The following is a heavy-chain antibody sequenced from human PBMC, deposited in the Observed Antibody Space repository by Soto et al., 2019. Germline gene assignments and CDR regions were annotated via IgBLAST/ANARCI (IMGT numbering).Heavy chain of an antibody. D-gene: IGHD3-10*01. CDR2: IIPILGIA. CDR1: GXTFSSYT. V-gene: IGHV1-69*02. J-gene: IGHJ4*02. Sequence: SVKVSCKASGXTFSSYTISWVRQAPGQGLEWMGRIIPILGIANYAQKFQGRVTITADKSTSTAYMELSSLRSEDTAVYYCAVRMVRGVIIDYWGQGTLVTVSS. CDR3: AVRMVRGVIIDY.